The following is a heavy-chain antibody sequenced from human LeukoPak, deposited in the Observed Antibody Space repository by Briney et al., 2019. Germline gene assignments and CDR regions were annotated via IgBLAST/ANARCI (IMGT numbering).Heavy chain of an antibody. CDR1: GGSFSGYY. D-gene: IGHD3-9*01. CDR3: ASYDILTGYYL. CDR2: INHSGST. Sequence: ASETLSLTCAVYGGSFSGYYWSWIRQPPGKGLEWIGEINHSGSTNYNPSLKSRVTISVGTSKNQFSLKLSSVTAADTAVYYCASYDILTGYYLWGQGTLVTVSS. V-gene: IGHV4-34*01. J-gene: IGHJ4*02.